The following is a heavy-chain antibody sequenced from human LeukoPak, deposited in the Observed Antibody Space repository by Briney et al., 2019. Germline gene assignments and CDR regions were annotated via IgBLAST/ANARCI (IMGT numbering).Heavy chain of an antibody. CDR2: IIPIFGTA. J-gene: IGHJ6*03. CDR3: ARDIVGAAGTYYYYMDV. Sequence: SVEVSCKASGGTFSSYAISWVRQAPGQGLEWMGGIIPIFGTANYAQKFQGRVTITADKSTSTAYMELSSLRSEDTAVYYCARDIVGAAGTYYYYMDVWGKGTTVTVSS. V-gene: IGHV1-69*06. CDR1: GGTFSSYA. D-gene: IGHD6-13*01.